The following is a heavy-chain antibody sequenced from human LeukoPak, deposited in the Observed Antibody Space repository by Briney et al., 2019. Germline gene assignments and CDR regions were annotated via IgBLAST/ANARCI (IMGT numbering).Heavy chain of an antibody. CDR1: GFTVSTFA. CDR2: MGTDETDI. Sequence: PGGSLRLSCAASGFTVSTFAWHWVRQPPGKGLEWVAFMGTDETDIHYADSVRGRFIISRDNSRNTLSLDMSSLRVEDTAAYYCAKEPPGGWSIDLCGRGTLVSASS. D-gene: IGHD3-16*01. V-gene: IGHV3-30*02. CDR3: AKEPPGGWSIDL. J-gene: IGHJ2*01.